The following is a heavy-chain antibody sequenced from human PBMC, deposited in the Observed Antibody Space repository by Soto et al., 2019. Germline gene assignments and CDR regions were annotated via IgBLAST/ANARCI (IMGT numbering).Heavy chain of an antibody. CDR3: AINGYYDILTGYNDAFDI. V-gene: IGHV1-46*01. J-gene: IGHJ3*02. CDR2: INPSGGST. D-gene: IGHD3-9*01. CDR1: GYTFTSYY. Sequence: QVQLVQSGAEVKKPGASVKVSCKASGYTFTSYYMHWVRQAPGQGLEWMGIINPSGGSTSYAQKFQGRVTMTRDTSTSTAYMELSSLRSEDTAVYYCAINGYYDILTGYNDAFDIWGQGTMVTVSS.